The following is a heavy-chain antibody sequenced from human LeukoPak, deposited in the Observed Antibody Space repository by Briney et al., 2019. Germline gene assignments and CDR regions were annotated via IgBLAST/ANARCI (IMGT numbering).Heavy chain of an antibody. CDR3: ATIRPSSSSSYYYYYMDV. D-gene: IGHD6-6*01. J-gene: IGHJ6*03. CDR2: INNSGST. CDR1: GGSFSGYY. V-gene: IGHV4-34*01. Sequence: SETLSLTCAVYGGSFSGYYWSWIRQPPGKGLEWIGEINNSGSTNYNPSLKSRVTISVDTSKNQFSLKLSSVTAADTAVYYCATIRPSSSSSYYYYYMDVWGKGTTVTVSS.